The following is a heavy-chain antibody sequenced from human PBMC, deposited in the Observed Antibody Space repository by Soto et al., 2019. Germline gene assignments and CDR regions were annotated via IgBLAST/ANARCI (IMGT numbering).Heavy chain of an antibody. CDR2: IYYSGST. D-gene: IGHD4-4*01. Sequence: SSETLSLTCTVSGGSISSGGYYWSWIRQHPGKGLEWIGYIYYSGSTYYNPSLKSRVTISVDTSKNQFSLKLSSVTAADTAVYYCARATDDYRNWFDPWGQGTLVTVSS. CDR1: GGSISSGGYY. CDR3: ARATDDYRNWFDP. V-gene: IGHV4-31*03. J-gene: IGHJ5*02.